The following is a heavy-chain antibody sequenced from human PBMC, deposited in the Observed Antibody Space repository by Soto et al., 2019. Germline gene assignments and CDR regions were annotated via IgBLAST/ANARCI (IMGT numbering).Heavy chain of an antibody. Sequence: DVQLLESGGGLVQPGGSLRLSCAASGFSFSRYAMIWVRQAPGKGQEWVANIKADGSETYYVDSVRGRFTISRDNAKTSLYLQMNSLRAEDTAVYYCAKGGHIDFCGQGTLVTVSS. D-gene: IGHD3-16*01. CDR2: IKADGSET. CDR3: AKGGHIDF. J-gene: IGHJ4*02. V-gene: IGHV3-7*03. CDR1: GFSFSRYA.